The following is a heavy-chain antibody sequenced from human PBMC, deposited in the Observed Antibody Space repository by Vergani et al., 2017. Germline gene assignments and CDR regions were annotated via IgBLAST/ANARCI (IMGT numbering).Heavy chain of an antibody. D-gene: IGHD1-26*01. CDR1: GFTFSSYA. CDR2: ISGSGGNT. J-gene: IGHJ4*02. V-gene: IGHV3-23*01. CDR3: AKRSGDY. Sequence: EVQLLESGGGLVQPGGSLRLSCAASGFTFSSYAMSWVRQVPGKGLEWVSGISGSGGNTYYANSVKGRFTISRDNSKNTLYLQMNSLRAEDTAIYYCAKRSGDYWGQGTLVTVSS.